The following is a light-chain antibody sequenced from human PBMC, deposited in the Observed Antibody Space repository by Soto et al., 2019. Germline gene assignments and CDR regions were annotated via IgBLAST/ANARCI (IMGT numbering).Light chain of an antibody. CDR3: HQLFAYPLT. V-gene: IGKV1-5*03. Sequence: DIQMNQSPFTLSASVGDRVTITCRASQSISSWLAWYQQKPGRAPKLLIYKASSLESGVPSRFSGSGSGTEFTLTISSLQPEDSATYYCHQLFAYPLTFGGGTKVDIK. CDR2: KAS. CDR1: QSISSW. J-gene: IGKJ4*01.